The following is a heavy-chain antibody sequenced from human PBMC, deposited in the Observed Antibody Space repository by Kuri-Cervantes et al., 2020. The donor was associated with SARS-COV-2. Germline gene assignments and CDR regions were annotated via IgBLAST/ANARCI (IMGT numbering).Heavy chain of an antibody. D-gene: IGHD2-2*01. V-gene: IGHV4-30-4*01. CDR3: ARDQEYCSSTSCYHFDY. CDR1: GASISSDDYY. CDR2: IYYSGST. J-gene: IGHJ4*02. Sequence: SQTLSLTCAVSGASISSDDYYWSWIRQPPGKGLEWIGYIYYSGSTYYNPSLKSRVSISVDTSKNQFSLKLSSVTVADTAVYYCARDQEYCSSTSCYHFDYWGQGTLVTVSS.